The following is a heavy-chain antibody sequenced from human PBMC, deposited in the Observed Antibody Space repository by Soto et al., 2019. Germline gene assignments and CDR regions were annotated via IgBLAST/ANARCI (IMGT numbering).Heavy chain of an antibody. CDR2: VHSGGTTT. D-gene: IGHD3-10*01. CDR1: GFTFDYYW. J-gene: IGHJ3*01. V-gene: IGHV3-74*01. Sequence: EVPLVESGGGLVQPGESLRLSCAASGFTFDYYWMHWVRQAPGKGLVWVSRVHSGGTTTTYADSVKGRFTISRDNARNTVSLQMSSLRAEDTAIYYCARGDRGGFDLWATGQWSPSLQ. CDR3: ARGDRGGFDL.